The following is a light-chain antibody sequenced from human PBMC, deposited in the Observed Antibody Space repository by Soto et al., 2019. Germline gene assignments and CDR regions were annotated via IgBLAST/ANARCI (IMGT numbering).Light chain of an antibody. V-gene: IGKV3-11*01. Sequence: EIVLTQSPATLSLSPGERATFSCRASQSVSSDLVWYQQKPGQAPRLLIYDASNRATGVPARFSGSGSGTDFTLTISSLEPEDFAVYYCQQRSNWWTFGQGTKVEIK. CDR2: DAS. CDR3: QQRSNWWT. J-gene: IGKJ1*01. CDR1: QSVSSD.